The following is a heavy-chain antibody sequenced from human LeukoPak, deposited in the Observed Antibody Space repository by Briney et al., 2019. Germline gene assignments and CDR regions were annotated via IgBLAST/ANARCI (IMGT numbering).Heavy chain of an antibody. D-gene: IGHD1-7*01. Sequence: SETLSLTCNVSGASMSDNYWSWIRQPAGRGLEWLGRISPRGNTYYNPSLNSRVTISLDTSANQFSLKLRSVTAADTAGYYCARGGLSYGTFDSWGRGALVTVS. J-gene: IGHJ4*01. CDR3: ARGGLSYGTFDS. CDR1: GASMSDNY. CDR2: ISPRGNT. V-gene: IGHV4-4*07.